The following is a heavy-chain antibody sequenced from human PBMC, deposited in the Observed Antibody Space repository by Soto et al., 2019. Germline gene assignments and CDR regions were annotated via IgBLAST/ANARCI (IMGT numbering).Heavy chain of an antibody. D-gene: IGHD3-9*01. CDR1: GGSISSGGYY. Sequence: SETLSLTCTVSGGSISSGGYYWSWIRQHPGKGLEWIGYIYHSGSTYYNPSLKSRVTISVDRSKNQFSLKLSSVTAADTAVYYCAGDSYDILTGYYPPPYYYYGMDVWGQGTTVTVSS. J-gene: IGHJ6*02. V-gene: IGHV4-31*09. CDR3: AGDSYDILTGYYPPPYYYYGMDV. CDR2: IYHSGST.